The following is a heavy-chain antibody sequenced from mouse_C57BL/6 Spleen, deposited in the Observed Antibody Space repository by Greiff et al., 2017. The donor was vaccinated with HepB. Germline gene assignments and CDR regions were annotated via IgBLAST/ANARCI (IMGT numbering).Heavy chain of an antibody. CDR1: GFTFSSYA. CDR3: ARDGSLYGSSPIWYFDV. D-gene: IGHD1-1*01. J-gene: IGHJ1*03. Sequence: EVQGVESGGGLVKPGGSLKLSCAASGFTFSSYAMSWVRQTPEKRLEWVATISDGGSYTYYPDNVKGRFTISRDNAKNNLYLQMSHLKSEDTAMYYCARDGSLYGSSPIWYFDVWGTGTTVTVSS. V-gene: IGHV5-4*01. CDR2: ISDGGSYT.